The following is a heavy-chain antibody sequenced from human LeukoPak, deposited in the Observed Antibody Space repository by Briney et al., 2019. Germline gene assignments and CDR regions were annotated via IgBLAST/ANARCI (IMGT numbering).Heavy chain of an antibody. CDR2: ISWYSVSI. V-gene: IGHV3-9*03. CDR1: VFTFDDYA. CDR3: AKDTGKGDYERFDI. Sequence: GRSLRLSFASSVFTFDDYAMHGVRQAPGKGLDGVSVISWYSVSIGYADSVKGRLTISRENTKNTLYLQMNSMRAEDMALYYCAKDTGKGDYERFDIWDQGTMVTVSS. D-gene: IGHD4-17*01. J-gene: IGHJ3*02.